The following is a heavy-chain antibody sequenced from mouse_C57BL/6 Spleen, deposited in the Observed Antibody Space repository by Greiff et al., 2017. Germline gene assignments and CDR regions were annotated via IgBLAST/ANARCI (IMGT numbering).Heavy chain of an antibody. Sequence: QVQLQQSGAELVKPGASVKISCKASGYAFSSYWMNWVKQRPGKGLEWIGQIYPGDGDTNYNGKFKGKATLTADKSSSTAYMQLSSLTSEDSAVYFCARESDYDGAMDYWGQGTSVTVSS. CDR1: GYAFSSYW. CDR2: IYPGDGDT. V-gene: IGHV1-80*01. D-gene: IGHD2-4*01. J-gene: IGHJ4*01. CDR3: ARESDYDGAMDY.